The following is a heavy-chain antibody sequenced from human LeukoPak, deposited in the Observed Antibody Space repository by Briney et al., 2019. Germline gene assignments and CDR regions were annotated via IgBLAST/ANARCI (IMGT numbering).Heavy chain of an antibody. J-gene: IGHJ4*02. D-gene: IGHD1-26*01. CDR1: GGSISSYY. CDR3: AREGSDYYFDY. V-gene: IGHV4-59*01. Sequence: SETLSLTRTVSGGSISSYYWSWIRQPPGKGLEWIGYIYYSGSTNYNPSLKSRVTISVDTSKNQFSLKLSSVTAADTAVYYCAREGSDYYFDYWGQGTLVTVSS. CDR2: IYYSGST.